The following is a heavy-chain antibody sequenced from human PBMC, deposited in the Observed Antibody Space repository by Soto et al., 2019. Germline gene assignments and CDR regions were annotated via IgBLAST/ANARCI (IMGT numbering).Heavy chain of an antibody. CDR3: AKDTVPLWFGESYFDY. J-gene: IGHJ4*02. V-gene: IGHV3-23*01. CDR1: GFTFSSYA. D-gene: IGHD3-10*01. CDR2: ISGSGGST. Sequence: GGSLRLSCAASGFTFSSYAMSWVRQAPGKGLEWVSAISGSGGSTYYADPVKGRFTISRDNSKNTLYLQMNSLRAEDTAVYYCAKDTVPLWFGESYFDYWGQGTLVTVSS.